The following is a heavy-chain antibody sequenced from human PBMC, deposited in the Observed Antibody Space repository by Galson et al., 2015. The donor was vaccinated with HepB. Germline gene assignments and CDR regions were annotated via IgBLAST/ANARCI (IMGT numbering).Heavy chain of an antibody. V-gene: IGHV5-10-1*01. J-gene: IGHJ6*02. CDR3: ARRYCSSSSCSGAHFFYYGLDV. D-gene: IGHD2-2*01. CDR2: IDPSDSYS. Sequence: QSGAEVKNPGESLRISCEGSGYTFTNYWITWVRRVPGKGLVWLGRIDPSDSYSNYNPSFEGHVTISVDTSIATAYLQWSSLTASDTAVYYCARRYCSSSSCSGAHFFYYGLDVWGQGTTVTVSS. CDR1: GYTFTNYW.